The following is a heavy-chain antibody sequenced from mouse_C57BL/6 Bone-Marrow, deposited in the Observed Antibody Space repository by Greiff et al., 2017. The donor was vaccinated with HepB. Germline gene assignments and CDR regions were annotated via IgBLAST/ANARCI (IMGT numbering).Heavy chain of an antibody. Sequence: VDSGGGLVKPGGSLKLSCAASGFTFRSYTMSWVRQTPEKRLEWVATISGGGGNTYYPDSVKGRFTISRDNAKNTLYLQMSSLRSEDTALYYCAREGYDGYYFDYWGQGTTLTVSS. CDR1: GFTFRSYT. D-gene: IGHD2-2*01. J-gene: IGHJ2*01. CDR2: ISGGGGNT. CDR3: AREGYDGYYFDY. V-gene: IGHV5-9*01.